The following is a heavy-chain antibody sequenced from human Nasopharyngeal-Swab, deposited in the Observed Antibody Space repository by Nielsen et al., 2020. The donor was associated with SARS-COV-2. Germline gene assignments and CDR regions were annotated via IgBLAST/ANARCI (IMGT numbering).Heavy chain of an antibody. CDR2: FFYSGTP. CDR1: GFTFSSYS. J-gene: IGHJ4*02. V-gene: IGHV4-59*01. D-gene: IGHD6-19*01. CDR3: ARDSSGWHY. Sequence: SQSLSLTCAASGFTFSSYSMNWVRQPPGKGLEWIGNFFYSGTPNYNPSLKSRVTISVDAPRNQFSLRLNSVTSADTAMYYCARDSSGWHYWGQGTLVTVSS.